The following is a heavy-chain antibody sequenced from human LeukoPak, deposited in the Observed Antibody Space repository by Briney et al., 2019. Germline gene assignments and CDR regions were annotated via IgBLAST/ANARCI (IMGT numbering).Heavy chain of an antibody. V-gene: IGHV3-64*01. Sequence: GGSLRLSCAASGFTLSSYAMHWVRQAPGKGLEYVSAISSNGGSTYYANSVKGRFTISRDNSKNTLYLQMGSLRAEDMAVYYCARESSGDAFDIWGQGTMVTVSS. CDR2: ISSNGGST. CDR3: ARESSGDAFDI. CDR1: GFTLSSYA. J-gene: IGHJ3*02. D-gene: IGHD3-22*01.